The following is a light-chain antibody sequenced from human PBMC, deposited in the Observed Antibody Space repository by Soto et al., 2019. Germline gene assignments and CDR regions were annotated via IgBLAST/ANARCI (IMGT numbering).Light chain of an antibody. V-gene: IGKV1-33*01. CDR3: QQYDSLPFT. CDR1: QDISNF. J-gene: IGKJ3*01. Sequence: DIQMTQSPSSLSASVGDRVAITYRASQDISNFLNWYQQTPGKAPKLLTYDASDLETGVPSRFSGSGSGTDFTFTISNVQPEYTATYYCQQYDSLPFTFGPGTKVDI. CDR2: DAS.